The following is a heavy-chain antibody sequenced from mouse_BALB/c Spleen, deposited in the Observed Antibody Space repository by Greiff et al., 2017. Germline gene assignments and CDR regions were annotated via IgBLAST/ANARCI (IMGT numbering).Heavy chain of an antibody. CDR2: ISNGGGST. D-gene: IGHD3-3*01. V-gene: IGHV5-12-2*01. J-gene: IGHJ2*01. CDR3: ARHRGQCYYFDY. CDR1: GFTFSSYT. Sequence: DVKLVESGGGLVQPGGSLKLSCAASGFTFSSYTMSWVRQTPEKRLEWVAYISNGGGSTYYPDTVKGRFTITRDNAKNTLYLQMSSLKSEDTTMYYCARHRGQCYYFDYWGQGTTLTVSS.